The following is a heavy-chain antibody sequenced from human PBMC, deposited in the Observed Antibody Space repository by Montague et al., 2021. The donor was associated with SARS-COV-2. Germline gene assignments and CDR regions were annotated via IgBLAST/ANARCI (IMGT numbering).Heavy chain of an antibody. Sequence: YLSLSCAASGFYAMSWVRQAPGKGLEWVSVISGSGGNTYYADSVKGRFTISRDNSKNTLYLQMNSLRAEDTAVYYCAKAPTMVRGVYFDYWGQGTLVTVSS. J-gene: IGHJ4*02. V-gene: IGHV3-23*01. CDR1: GFYA. CDR3: AKAPTMVRGVYFDY. CDR2: ISGSGGNT. D-gene: IGHD3-10*01.